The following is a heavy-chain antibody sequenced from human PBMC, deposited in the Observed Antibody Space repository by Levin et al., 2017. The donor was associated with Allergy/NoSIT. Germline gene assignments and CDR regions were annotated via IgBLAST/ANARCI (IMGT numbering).Heavy chain of an antibody. CDR3: ARDFDGHVQGGYYYYYYGMDV. V-gene: IGHV3-30-3*01. J-gene: IGHJ6*02. CDR2: ISYDGSNK. Sequence: GGSLRLSCAASGFTFSSYAMHWVRQAPGKGLEWVAVISYDGSNKYYADSVKGRFTISRDNSKNTLYLQMNSLRAEDTAVYYCARDFDGHVQGGYYYYYYGMDVWGQGTTVTVSS. CDR1: GFTFSSYA. D-gene: IGHD3-10*01.